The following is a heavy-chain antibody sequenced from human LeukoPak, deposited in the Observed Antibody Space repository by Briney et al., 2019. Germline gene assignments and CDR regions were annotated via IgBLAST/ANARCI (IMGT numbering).Heavy chain of an antibody. CDR2: IYWNDDK. CDR3: AHTDFWSGGYGMDV. CDR1: GFSLSTRGVG. V-gene: IGHV2-5*01. D-gene: IGHD3-3*01. J-gene: IGHJ6*02. Sequence: SGPTLLKPTQTLTLTCTFSGFSLSTRGVGVGWIRQPPGKALEWLSLIYWNDDKRYSPSLKSRLTITKDTSKNQVVLTMTNMDPVDTATYYCAHTDFWSGGYGMDVWGQGTTVTVSS.